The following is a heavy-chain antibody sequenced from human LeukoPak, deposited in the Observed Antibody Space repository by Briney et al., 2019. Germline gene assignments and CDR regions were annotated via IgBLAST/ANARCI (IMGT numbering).Heavy chain of an antibody. V-gene: IGHV3-23*01. CDR3: TRHATAITMIVVVD. D-gene: IGHD3-22*01. J-gene: IGHJ4*02. Sequence: GGSLRLSCAASGFTFSSYGMSWVRQAPGKGLEWVSAISGSGGSTCYADSVKGRFTISRDNSKNTLYLQMNSLKTEDTAVYYCTRHATAITMIVVVDWGQGTLVTVSS. CDR1: GFTFSSYG. CDR2: ISGSGGST.